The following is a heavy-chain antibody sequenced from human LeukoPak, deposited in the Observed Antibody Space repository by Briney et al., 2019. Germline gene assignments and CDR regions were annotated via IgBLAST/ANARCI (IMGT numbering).Heavy chain of an antibody. Sequence: GSSVKVSCKASGGTFSSYAISWVRQAPGQGLEWMGRIIPILGIANYAQKFQGRVTITADKSTSTAYMELSSLRSEDTAVYYCAREAWIQLYYYFDYWGQGTVVTVSS. J-gene: IGHJ4*02. CDR3: AREAWIQLYYYFDY. V-gene: IGHV1-69*04. D-gene: IGHD5-18*01. CDR1: GGTFSSYA. CDR2: IIPILGIA.